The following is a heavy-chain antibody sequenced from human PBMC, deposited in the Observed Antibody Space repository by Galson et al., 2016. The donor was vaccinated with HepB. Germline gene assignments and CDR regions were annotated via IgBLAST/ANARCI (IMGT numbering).Heavy chain of an antibody. CDR3: AKEEAAAGTLGLDY. CDR2: ISGSGANT. J-gene: IGHJ4*02. Sequence: SLRLSCAASGFTFSTYDMHWVRQAPGEGLEWVSSISGSGANTYYADSVKGRFTFSRDNSKNTLYLQMNTLRAEDTAVYYCAKEEAAAGTLGLDYWGQGTQVTVSS. D-gene: IGHD6-13*01. V-gene: IGHV3-23*01. CDR1: GFTFSTYD.